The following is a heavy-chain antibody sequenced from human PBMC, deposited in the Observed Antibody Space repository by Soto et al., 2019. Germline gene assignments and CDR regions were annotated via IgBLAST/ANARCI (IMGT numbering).Heavy chain of an antibody. J-gene: IGHJ6*02. Sequence: SQTLSLTCAISGDSVSSNSAAWNWIRQSPSRGLEWLGRTYYRSKWYNDYAVSVKSRITINPDTSKNQFSLQLNSVTPEDTAVYYCARETYYDFWSGYYPYYYYGMDVWGQGTTVTV. CDR3: ARETYYDFWSGYYPYYYYGMDV. CDR1: GDSVSSNSAA. V-gene: IGHV6-1*01. CDR2: TYYRSKWYN. D-gene: IGHD3-3*01.